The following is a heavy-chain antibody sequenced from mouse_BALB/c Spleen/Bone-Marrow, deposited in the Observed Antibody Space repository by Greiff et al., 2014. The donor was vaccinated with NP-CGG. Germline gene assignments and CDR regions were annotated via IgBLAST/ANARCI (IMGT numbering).Heavy chain of an antibody. D-gene: IGHD4-1*01. J-gene: IGHJ2*01. CDR2: IYPYNGGT. Sequence: VQLQQSGPELVKPGASVKVSCKASGYTFTDYNMHWVKQSHGKSLEWIGYIYPYNGGTGYNQKFKSKATLTVDNSSSTAYMELRSLTSEDSAVYYCARLGRDYWGQGTTLTVSS. CDR1: GYTFTDYN. CDR3: ARLGRDY. V-gene: IGHV1S29*02.